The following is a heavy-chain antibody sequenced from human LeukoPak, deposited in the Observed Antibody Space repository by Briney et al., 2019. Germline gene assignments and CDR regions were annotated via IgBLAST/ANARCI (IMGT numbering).Heavy chain of an antibody. Sequence: ASVKVSCKVSGYTFTDYYMHWVHHAPGKGREWMGLVYPEDGETIYAKKFQGRDTITADTSTDTAYMEPSSLRSEDTAVYYCATEAKVEMATIDYWGQGTLVTVSS. V-gene: IGHV1-69-2*01. J-gene: IGHJ4*02. CDR1: GYTFTDYY. D-gene: IGHD5-24*01. CDR3: ATEAKVEMATIDY. CDR2: VYPEDGET.